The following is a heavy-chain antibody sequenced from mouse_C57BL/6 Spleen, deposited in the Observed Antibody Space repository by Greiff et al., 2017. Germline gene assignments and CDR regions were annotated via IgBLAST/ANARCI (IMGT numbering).Heavy chain of an antibody. CDR1: GYAFTNYL. V-gene: IGHV1-54*01. CDR2: INPGSGGT. Sequence: QVHVKQSGAELVRPGTSVKVSCKASGYAFTNYLIEWVKQRPGQGLEWIGVINPGSGGTNYNEKFKGKATLTADKSSSTAYMQLSSLTSEDSAVYFCARSGYYEDYYAMDYWGQGTSVTVSS. D-gene: IGHD2-3*01. J-gene: IGHJ4*01. CDR3: ARSGYYEDYYAMDY.